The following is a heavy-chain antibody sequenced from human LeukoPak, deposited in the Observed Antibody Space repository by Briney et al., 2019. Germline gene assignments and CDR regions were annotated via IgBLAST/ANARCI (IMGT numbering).Heavy chain of an antibody. J-gene: IGHJ6*03. D-gene: IGHD2-2*01. CDR1: GYTLTSYG. CDR2: ISAYNGNT. Sequence: ASVKVSCKASGYTLTSYGISWVRQAPGQGLEWMGWISAYNGNTNYAQKFQGRVTMTTDTSTSTAYMELRSLRSDDTAVYYCARVYGGYQYYYYYMDVWGKGTTVTVSS. CDR3: ARVYGGYQYYYYYMDV. V-gene: IGHV1-18*01.